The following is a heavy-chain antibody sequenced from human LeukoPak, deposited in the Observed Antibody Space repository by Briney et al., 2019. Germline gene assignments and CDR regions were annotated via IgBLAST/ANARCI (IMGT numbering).Heavy chain of an antibody. V-gene: IGHV1-2*06. CDR1: GYIFTGYN. CDR2: INPNSDDT. Sequence: GASVKVSCKASGYIFTGYNMHWVRQAPGQGLEWMGRINPNSDDTNYAQKFQGRVTMTRDTSITTAYMELSGLTSDDTAVFYCASGGTISAAFDIWGQGTMVTVSS. D-gene: IGHD3-3*01. J-gene: IGHJ3*02. CDR3: ASGGTISAAFDI.